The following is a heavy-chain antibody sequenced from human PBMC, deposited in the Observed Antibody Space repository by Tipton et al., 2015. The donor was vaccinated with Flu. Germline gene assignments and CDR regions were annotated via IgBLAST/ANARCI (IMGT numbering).Heavy chain of an antibody. Sequence: SLRLSCAASGFTFSSYAMSWVRQAPGKGLEWVSAISGSGGSTYYADSVKGRFTISRDNSKNTLYLQMNSLRAEDTAVYYCAKTVSSSHPTHQYFDYWGQGTLVTVSS. V-gene: IGHV3-23*01. CDR3: AKTVSSSHPTHQYFDY. CDR2: ISGSGGST. CDR1: GFTFSSYA. J-gene: IGHJ4*02. D-gene: IGHD6-6*01.